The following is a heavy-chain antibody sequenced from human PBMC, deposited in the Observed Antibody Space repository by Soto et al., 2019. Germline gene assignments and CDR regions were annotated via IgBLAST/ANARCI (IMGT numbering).Heavy chain of an antibody. CDR3: ARSYGAVAGTPTDY. CDR1: GYTFTSYG. V-gene: IGHV1-18*01. J-gene: IGHJ4*02. Sequence: ASVKVSCKASGYTFTSYGISWVRQAPGQGLEWMGWISAYNGNTNYAQKFQGRVTITADESTSTAYMELSSLRSEDTAVYYCARSYGAVAGTPTDYWGQGTLVTVSS. D-gene: IGHD6-19*01. CDR2: ISAYNGNT.